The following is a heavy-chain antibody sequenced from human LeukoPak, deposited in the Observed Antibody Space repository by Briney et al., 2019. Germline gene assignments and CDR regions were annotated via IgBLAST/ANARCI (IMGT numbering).Heavy chain of an antibody. V-gene: IGHV1-46*01. J-gene: IGHJ6*03. CDR1: GYTFTSYY. CDR2: INPSGGST. D-gene: IGHD2-8*01. CDR3: ARSYCTNGVCLAHQRYYYYYMDV. Sequence: GASVKVSCKASGYTFTSYYMHWVRQAPGQGLEWMGIINPSGGSTSYAQKFQGRVTMTRDMSTSTVYMELSSLRSEDTAVYYCARSYCTNGVCLAHQRYYYYYMDVWGKGTTVTVSS.